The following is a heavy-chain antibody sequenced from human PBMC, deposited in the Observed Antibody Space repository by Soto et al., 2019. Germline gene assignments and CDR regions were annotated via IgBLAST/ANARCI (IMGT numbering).Heavy chain of an antibody. Sequence: PGESLKISCKGSGYSFTSYWIGWVRQMPGKGLEWMGIIYPGDSDTRYSPSFQGQVTSSADKSISTAYLQWSSLKASDTAMYYCARQGADYYDSSGYYYADYYYGMDVWGQGTTVTVSS. CDR2: IYPGDSDT. CDR1: GYSFTSYW. V-gene: IGHV5-51*01. D-gene: IGHD3-22*01. CDR3: ARQGADYYDSSGYYYADYYYGMDV. J-gene: IGHJ6*02.